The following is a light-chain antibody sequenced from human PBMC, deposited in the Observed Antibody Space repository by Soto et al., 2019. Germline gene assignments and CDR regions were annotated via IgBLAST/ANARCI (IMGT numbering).Light chain of an antibody. V-gene: IGLV1-44*01. CDR3: AAWDASLGGFYV. J-gene: IGLJ1*01. Sequence: QSVLTQPPSASGTPGQRVTISCSGSRSSVGSNTVNWYQHLPGTAPKLLIYSNNHWPSGVPDRFSASKAGASASLAISGLQSEDEGDYYCAAWDASLGGFYVFGSGTKVT. CDR1: RSSVGSNT. CDR2: SNN.